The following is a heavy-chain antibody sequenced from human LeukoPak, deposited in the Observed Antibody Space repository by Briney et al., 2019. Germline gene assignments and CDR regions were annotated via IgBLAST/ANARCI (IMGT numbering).Heavy chain of an antibody. CDR3: ARGWQSFDY. J-gene: IGHJ4*02. D-gene: IGHD5-24*01. CDR1: GFTFSSYS. CDR2: ISSRGSTI. V-gene: IGHV3-48*04. Sequence: QTGGSLRLSCAASGFTFSSYSMNWVRQAPGKGLEWVSYISSRGSTIYYADSVKGRFTISRDNAKNSLYLQMNSLRAEETAVYYCARGWQSFDYWGQGTLVTVSS.